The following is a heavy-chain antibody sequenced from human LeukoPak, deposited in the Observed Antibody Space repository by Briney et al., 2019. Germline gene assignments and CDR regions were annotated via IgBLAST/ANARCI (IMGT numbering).Heavy chain of an antibody. D-gene: IGHD5-12*01. CDR3: ARSQGPGRWLTTPREFDY. CDR2: INHSGST. Sequence: SETLSLTCTVSGGSISSSSYYWGWIRQPPGKGLEWIGEINHSGSTNYNPSLKSRVTMSVDTSKNQFSLKLSSVTAADTAVYYCARSQGPGRWLTTPREFDYWGQGTLVTVSS. J-gene: IGHJ4*02. V-gene: IGHV4-39*07. CDR1: GGSISSSSYY.